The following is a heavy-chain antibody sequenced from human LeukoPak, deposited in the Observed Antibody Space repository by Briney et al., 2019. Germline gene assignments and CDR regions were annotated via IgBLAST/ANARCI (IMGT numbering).Heavy chain of an antibody. CDR2: IYYSGST. D-gene: IGHD6-19*01. V-gene: IGHV4-59*01. J-gene: IGHJ4*02. CDR3: ARVPVAGRTFDY. CDR1: GGSISSYY. Sequence: SETLSLTCTVSGGSISSYYWSWIRQPPGKGLEWIGYIYYSGSTNYNPSLKSRVTISVDTSKNQFSLKLSSVTAADTAVCYCARVPVAGRTFDYWGQGTLVTVSS.